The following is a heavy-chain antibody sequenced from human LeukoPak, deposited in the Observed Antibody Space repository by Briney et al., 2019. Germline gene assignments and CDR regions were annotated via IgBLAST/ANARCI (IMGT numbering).Heavy chain of an antibody. CDR3: ARAIYCSGGSCYSGID. J-gene: IGHJ4*02. D-gene: IGHD2-15*01. CDR1: GGSISSGGYY. Sequence: SETLSLTCTVSGGSISSGGYYWSWIRQHPGKGLEWIGYIYYSGSTYYNPSLKSRVTISVDTSKNQFSLKLSSVTAADTAAYYCARAIYCSGGSCYSGIDWGQGTLVTVSS. CDR2: IYYSGST. V-gene: IGHV4-31*03.